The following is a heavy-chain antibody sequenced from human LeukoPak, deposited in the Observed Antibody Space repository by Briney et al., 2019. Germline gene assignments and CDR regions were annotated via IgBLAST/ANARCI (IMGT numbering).Heavy chain of an antibody. D-gene: IGHD5-24*01. CDR2: IYYSGST. Sequence: SETLSLTCTVSGGSISSYYWSWIRQPPGKGLEWIGYIYYSGSTKYNPSLKSRVTISLDTSKNQFSLKLTSVAAADTAVYYCARDGYNTYYYYMDVWGKGTTVTVSS. J-gene: IGHJ6*03. V-gene: IGHV4-59*01. CDR1: GGSISSYY. CDR3: ARDGYNTYYYYMDV.